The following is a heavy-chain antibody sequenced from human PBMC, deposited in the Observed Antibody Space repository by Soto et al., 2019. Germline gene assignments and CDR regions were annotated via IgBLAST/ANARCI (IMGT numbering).Heavy chain of an antibody. CDR3: ARGGCGSWHFDY. D-gene: IGHD2-2*01. J-gene: IGHJ4*02. V-gene: IGHV3-33*01. Sequence: QVQLVESGGGVVQPGRSLRLSCAASGFIFSSYGMHWVRQAPGKGLEWVAVILYDGSNEYYADSVKGLFCISRDSSKNTLYLEMNSLRDEDTAVYYCARGGCGSWHFDYCGQGTMVIVSA. CDR1: GFIFSSYG. CDR2: ILYDGSNE.